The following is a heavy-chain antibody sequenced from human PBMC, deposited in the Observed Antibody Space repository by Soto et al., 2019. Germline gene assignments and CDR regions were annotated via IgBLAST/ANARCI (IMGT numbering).Heavy chain of an antibody. CDR2: IFYDGSDD. CDR1: GFTFSRYG. Sequence: PGGSLRLSCAASGFTFSRYGMHWARQAPDKGLEWVAVIFYDGSDDHYADSVKGRFTISRDNSNNTLYLQLNSLRPEDTAVYYCAKDRSSSLYAMDVWGQGTTVTVSS. CDR3: AKDRSSSLYAMDV. D-gene: IGHD6-13*01. J-gene: IGHJ6*02. V-gene: IGHV3-33*06.